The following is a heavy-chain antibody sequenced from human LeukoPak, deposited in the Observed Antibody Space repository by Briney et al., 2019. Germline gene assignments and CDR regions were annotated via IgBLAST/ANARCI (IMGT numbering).Heavy chain of an antibody. CDR2: INWKGGTT. D-gene: IGHD3-3*01. J-gene: IGHJ4*02. V-gene: IGHV3-20*04. CDR3: ARAIRFLEWFYFDN. CDR1: GFTFDDFG. Sequence: GGSLRLSCAAAGFTFDDFGMSWVRQAPGKGLEWVTAINWKGGTTAYADSVKGRFTISRDNAKNSLYLQMNSLRAEDTALCYCARAIRFLEWFYFDNWGQGTLVTVSS.